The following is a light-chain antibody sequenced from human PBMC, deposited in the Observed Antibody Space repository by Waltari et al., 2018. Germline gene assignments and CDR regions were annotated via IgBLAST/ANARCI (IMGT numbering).Light chain of an antibody. J-gene: IGLJ1*01. CDR2: QDN. CDR1: NMGEKY. Sequence: SYALTQPPSVSVSPGQTASIPCPGDNMGEKYACWYQQKPGQSPVLVIYQDNKRPSGIPERFSGSNSGHTATLTISGTQAMDEADYYCQAWDNSLVVFGTGTAVTVL. V-gene: IGLV3-1*01. CDR3: QAWDNSLVV.